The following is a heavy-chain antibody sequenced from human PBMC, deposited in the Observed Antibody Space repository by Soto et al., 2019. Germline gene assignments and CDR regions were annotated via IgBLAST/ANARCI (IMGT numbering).Heavy chain of an antibody. CDR3: ARGPPIVGNTTPLDS. J-gene: IGHJ4*02. Sequence: PSETLSLTCTVSGGSITNSNWWRWVRLPPAKGLEWIGDIYHAGSTKYNPSLERRVTMSVDTSNNQFALTLTSVTAADTAVYFCARGPPIVGNTTPLDSWGQGTLVTVSS. CDR2: IYHAGST. V-gene: IGHV4-4*02. CDR1: GGSITNSNW. D-gene: IGHD2-21*01.